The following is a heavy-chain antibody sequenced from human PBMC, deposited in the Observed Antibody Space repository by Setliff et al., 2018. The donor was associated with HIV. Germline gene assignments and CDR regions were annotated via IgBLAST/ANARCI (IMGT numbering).Heavy chain of an antibody. CDR3: ARIVAPGSHGTDYYMDV. V-gene: IGHV1-8*03. CDR2: VNPNRGNT. J-gene: IGHJ6*03. D-gene: IGHD2-21*01. CDR1: GYIFMNND. Sequence: ASVKVSCKASGYIFMNNDISWVRQAPGQGLEWVGWVNPNRGNTGFAQKFQGRLTITRDTSKSTVYMELSSLRSEDTGVYYCARIVAPGSHGTDYYMDVWGKGTTVTVSS.